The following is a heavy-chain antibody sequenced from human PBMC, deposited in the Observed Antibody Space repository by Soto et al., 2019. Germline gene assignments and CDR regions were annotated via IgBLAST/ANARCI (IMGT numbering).Heavy chain of an antibody. CDR1: GFTVSSSY. Sequence: LRLSCNASGFTVSSSYMSWVRQAPGMGLEWVAVIESGGTVHYADSVKGRFTISRDNPNNIIYLQLHTLRAEDTAVYYCAKDLGPLKLLNYVFYGLDVWGQGTTVTSP. D-gene: IGHD2-21*02. CDR3: AKDLGPLKLLNYVFYGLDV. CDR2: IESGGTV. J-gene: IGHJ6*02. V-gene: IGHV3-53*01.